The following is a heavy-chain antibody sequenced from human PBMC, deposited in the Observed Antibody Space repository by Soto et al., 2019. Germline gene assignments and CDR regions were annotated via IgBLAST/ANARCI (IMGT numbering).Heavy chain of an antibody. CDR2: IRSKANSYAT. CDR1: GFTFSGSA. D-gene: IGHD3-10*01. V-gene: IGHV3-73*01. J-gene: IGHJ4*02. Sequence: PGGSLRLSCAASGFTFSGSAMHWVCQAYGKGLEWVGRIRSKANSYATAYAASVKGRFTISRDDSKNTAYLQMNSLKTEDTAVYYCTRHMVRGVIIDESSFDYWGQGTLVTVSS. CDR3: TRHMVRGVIIDESSFDY.